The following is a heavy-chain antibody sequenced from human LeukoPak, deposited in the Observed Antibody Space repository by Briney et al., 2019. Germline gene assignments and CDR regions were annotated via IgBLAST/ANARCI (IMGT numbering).Heavy chain of an antibody. J-gene: IGHJ4*02. CDR1: GFTVSSNY. V-gene: IGHV3-53*01. Sequence: GGSLRLSCAASGFTVSSNYMSWVRQAPGKGLEWVSVIYSGGSTYYADSVKGRFTISRDNSKNTLYLQMNSLRAEDTAVYYCAPTAIKALTDYWGQGTLVTVSS. CDR2: IYSGGST. CDR3: APTAIKALTDY. D-gene: IGHD1-1*01.